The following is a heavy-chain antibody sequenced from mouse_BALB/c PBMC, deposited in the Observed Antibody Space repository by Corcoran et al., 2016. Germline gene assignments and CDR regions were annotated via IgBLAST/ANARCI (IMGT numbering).Heavy chain of an antibody. V-gene: IGHV3-6*02. Sequence: DVQLQESGPGLVKPSQSLSLTCSVTGYPITSGYYWNWIRQFPGNKLEWMGYISYDGSNNYNPSLKNRISITRDTSKNQFFLKLNSVTTEDTATYYCARIYDGYYTFAYWGQGTLVTVSA. CDR3: ARIYDGYYTFAY. CDR1: GYPITSGYY. J-gene: IGHJ3*01. CDR2: ISYDGSN. D-gene: IGHD2-3*01.